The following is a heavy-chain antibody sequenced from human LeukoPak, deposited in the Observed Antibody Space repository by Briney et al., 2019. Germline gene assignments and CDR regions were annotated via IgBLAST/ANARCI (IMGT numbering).Heavy chain of an antibody. J-gene: IGHJ4*02. Sequence: PSETLSLTCTVSGGSISSSSYYWGWIRQPPGKGIEWIGRIDYSGSTYYNPSLKSRVTISVDTSKNQFSLKLSSVTAADTAVYYCARQWGHYDFWSGYQYYFDYWGQGTLVTV. V-gene: IGHV4-39*01. CDR3: ARQWGHYDFWSGYQYYFDY. CDR2: IDYSGST. D-gene: IGHD3-3*01. CDR1: GGSISSSSYY.